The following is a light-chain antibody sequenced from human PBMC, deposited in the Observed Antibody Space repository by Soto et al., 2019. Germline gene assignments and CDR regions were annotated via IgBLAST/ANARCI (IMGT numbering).Light chain of an antibody. CDR2: GAS. Sequence: EIMLTQSPGTLSLSPGERATLSCRASQSVNNKYLAWYQQKPGQAPRLLIYGASSRATGTPDRFSGSGSGTDFTLTITRLEPEDFAVYFCQQYGSSPGFGGGTKV. CDR1: QSVNNKY. J-gene: IGKJ4*01. V-gene: IGKV3-20*01. CDR3: QQYGSSPG.